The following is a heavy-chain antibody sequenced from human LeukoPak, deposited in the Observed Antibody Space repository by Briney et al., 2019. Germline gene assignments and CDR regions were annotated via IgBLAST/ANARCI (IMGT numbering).Heavy chain of an antibody. D-gene: IGHD3-22*01. V-gene: IGHV3-7*03. Sequence: GGSLRPSCAASGFTFSSYWMSWVRQAPGKGLEWVANIKQDGSEKYYVDSVKGRFTISRDNAKNSLYLQMNSLRAEDTAVYYCARVPLYYDSSGAADYRGQGTLVTVSS. CDR2: IKQDGSEK. J-gene: IGHJ4*02. CDR1: GFTFSSYW. CDR3: ARVPLYYDSSGAADY.